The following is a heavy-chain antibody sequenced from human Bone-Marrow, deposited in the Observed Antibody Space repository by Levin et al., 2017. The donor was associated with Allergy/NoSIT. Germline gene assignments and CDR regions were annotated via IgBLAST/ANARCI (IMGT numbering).Heavy chain of an antibody. J-gene: IGHJ4*02. D-gene: IGHD1-20*01. CDR2: ISTTGSSI. V-gene: IGHV3-21*01. CDR1: GFTFSAYT. Sequence: ASVKVSCAASGFTFSAYTMNWVRQAPGKGLEWVSYISTTGSSIYYTDSVKGRFTISRDNAKNSLYLQMNSLRAEDTAVYYCARDKVSYNWKSPDYWGQGTLVTVSS. CDR3: ARDKVSYNWKSPDY.